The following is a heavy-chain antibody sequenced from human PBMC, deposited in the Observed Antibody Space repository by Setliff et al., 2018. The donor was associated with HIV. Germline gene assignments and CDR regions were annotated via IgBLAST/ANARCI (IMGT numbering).Heavy chain of an antibody. CDR2: INPNSGGT. J-gene: IGHJ3*02. V-gene: IGHV1-2*02. CDR3: ARAGGGGLRLGELSSYDAFDI. CDR1: GYTFTGYY. D-gene: IGHD3-16*02. Sequence: ASVKVSCKASGYTFTGYYMHWVRQAPGQGLEWMGWINPNSGGTNYAQKFQGRVTMTRDTSISTAYMELSRLRSDDTAVYYWARAGGGGLRLGELSSYDAFDIWGQGTMVTVSS.